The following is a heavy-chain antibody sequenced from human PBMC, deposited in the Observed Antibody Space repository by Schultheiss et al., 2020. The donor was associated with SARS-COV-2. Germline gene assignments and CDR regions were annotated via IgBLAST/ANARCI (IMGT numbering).Heavy chain of an antibody. D-gene: IGHD3-9*01. CDR3: ARASPYYDILTGYPQNFDY. CDR1: GGSISSGDYY. V-gene: IGHV4-30-4*02. CDR2: IYYSGST. J-gene: IGHJ4*02. Sequence: SETLSLTCTVSGGSISSGDYYWSWIRQPPGKGLEWIGYIYYSGSTYYNPSLKSRVTISVDTSKNQFSLKLSSVTAADTAVYYCARASPYYDILTGYPQNFDYWGQGTLVTVSS.